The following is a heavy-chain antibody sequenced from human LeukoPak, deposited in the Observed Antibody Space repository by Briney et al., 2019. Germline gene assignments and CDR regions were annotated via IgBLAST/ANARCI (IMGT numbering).Heavy chain of an antibody. D-gene: IGHD3-10*01. V-gene: IGHV3-30*01. CDR3: ARGGIPTGPYYYFYYMDV. J-gene: IGHJ6*03. Sequence: GGSLRLSCAASGFTFSRNVMHWVRQAPGKGLEWVALISYDGNNKFYADSVKGRLTSSRDNCRDALYLEMNSLRGEDAAVYSCARGGIPTGPYYYFYYMDVWGKGTAVAVSS. CDR1: GFTFSRNV. CDR2: ISYDGNNK.